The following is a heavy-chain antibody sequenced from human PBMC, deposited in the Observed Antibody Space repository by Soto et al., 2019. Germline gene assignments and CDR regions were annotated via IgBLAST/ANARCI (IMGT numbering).Heavy chain of an antibody. CDR1: GGSISSYY. CDR3: ARQDGYYYYIDV. Sequence: QVQLQESGPGLVKPSETLSLTCTVSGGSISSYYWSWIRQPPGKGLEWIGYIFYTGSTNYNPSLTRRVLISLATSKNQFSLKRKSVTAADTAVYYCARQDGYYYYIDVWGKGTTVTVSS. J-gene: IGHJ6*03. V-gene: IGHV4-59*08. CDR2: IFYTGST.